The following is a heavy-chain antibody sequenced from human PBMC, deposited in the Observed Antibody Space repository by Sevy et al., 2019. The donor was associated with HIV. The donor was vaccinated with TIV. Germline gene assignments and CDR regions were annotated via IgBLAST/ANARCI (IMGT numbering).Heavy chain of an antibody. V-gene: IGHV3-23*01. J-gene: IGHJ4*02. CDR1: GFTFSSYA. D-gene: IGHD3-3*01. CDR3: AGRKVGDFWSGSIRGPWAGGPLFDY. Sequence: GGSLRLSCTSSGFTFSSYAMNWVRQAPGKGLEWVSTISHSGDSTYYADSVKGRFTISRDNSENTLYLQRNSLRAEDTALYSCAGRKVGDFWSGSIRGPWAGGPLFDYWGQGTLVTVSS. CDR2: ISHSGDST.